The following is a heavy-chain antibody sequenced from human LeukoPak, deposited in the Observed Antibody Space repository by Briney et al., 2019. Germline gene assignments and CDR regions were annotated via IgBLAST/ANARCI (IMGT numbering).Heavy chain of an antibody. CDR3: AKDFGYSCGYGFDY. CDR1: GFPFDDYA. D-gene: IGHD5-18*01. J-gene: IGHJ4*02. CDR2: ISWSSGRI. V-gene: IGHV3-9*01. Sequence: PGGSLRLSCAASGFPFDDYAMHWVRQAPGKGLEWVSGISWSSGRIAYADSVKGRFTISRDNAKNSLYLQMNSLRAEDTALYYCAKDFGYSCGYGFDYWGQGTLVTVSS.